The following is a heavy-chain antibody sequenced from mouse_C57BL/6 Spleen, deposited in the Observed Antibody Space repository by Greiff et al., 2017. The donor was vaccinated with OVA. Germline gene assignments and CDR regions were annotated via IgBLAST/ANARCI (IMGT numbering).Heavy chain of an antibody. CDR1: GYTFTSYW. V-gene: IGHV1-7*01. J-gene: IGHJ3*01. CDR3: ARGHYGSRPWFAY. CDR2: INPSSGYT. Sequence: QVQLQQSGAELAKPWASVKLSCKASGYTFTSYWMHWVKQRPGQGLAWIGYINPSSGYTKYNQKFKDKATLTADKSSSTAYMQLSSLTYEDSAVYYGARGHYGSRPWFAYWGQGTLVTVSA. D-gene: IGHD1-1*01.